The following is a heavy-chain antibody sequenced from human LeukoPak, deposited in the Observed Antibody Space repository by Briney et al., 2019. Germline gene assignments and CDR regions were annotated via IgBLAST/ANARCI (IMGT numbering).Heavy chain of an antibody. CDR2: ISAYNGNT. J-gene: IGHJ6*04. V-gene: IGHV1-18*04. Sequence: ASVKVSCKASGYTFTGYYMHWVRQAPGQGLEWMGWISAYNGNTNYAQKLQGRVTMTTDTSTSTAYMELRSLRSDDTAVYYCARDRMVRGFDYYYGMDVWGKGTTVTVSS. CDR1: GYTFTGYY. D-gene: IGHD3-10*01. CDR3: ARDRMVRGFDYYYGMDV.